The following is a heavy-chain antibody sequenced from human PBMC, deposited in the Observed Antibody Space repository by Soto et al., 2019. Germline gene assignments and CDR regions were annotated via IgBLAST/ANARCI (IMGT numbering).Heavy chain of an antibody. J-gene: IGHJ4*02. CDR2: IYYSGST. D-gene: IGHD6-13*01. V-gene: IGHV4-39*01. CDR3: ARHIARQQLVRAPWDY. CDR1: GGSISSSSYY. Sequence: SETLSLTCTVSGGSISSSSYYWGWIRQPPGKGLEWIGSIYYSGSTYYNPSLKSRVTISVDTSKNQFSLKLSSVTAADTAVYYCARHIARQQLVRAPWDYWGQGTLVTVSS.